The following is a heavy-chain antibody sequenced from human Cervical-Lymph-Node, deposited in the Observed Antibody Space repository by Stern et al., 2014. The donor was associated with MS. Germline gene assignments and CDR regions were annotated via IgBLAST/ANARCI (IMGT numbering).Heavy chain of an antibody. D-gene: IGHD3-22*01. CDR2: INSDGSGT. V-gene: IGHV3-74*02. CDR3: ARVSHSSGLD. J-gene: IGHJ4*02. Sequence: EMQLVESGGGLVQPGGSLRLSCVASGFTFSRYWMHWVRQPPGKGPVWVSRINSDGSGTNYADFVKGRFTISRDNAKNTLYLQMNSLRAEDTAVYYCARVSHSSGLDWAQGTLVTVSS. CDR1: GFTFSRYW.